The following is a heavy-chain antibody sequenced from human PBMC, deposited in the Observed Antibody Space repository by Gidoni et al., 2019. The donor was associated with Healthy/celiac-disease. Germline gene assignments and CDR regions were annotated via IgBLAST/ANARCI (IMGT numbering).Heavy chain of an antibody. D-gene: IGHD1-26*01. CDR3: ARGLGEWELTPWGGYFDY. CDR2: ISSSSSYT. V-gene: IGHV3-11*06. J-gene: IGHJ4*02. Sequence: VSYISSSSSYTNYADSVKGRFTISRDNAKNSLYLQMNSLRAEDTAVYDCARGLGEWELTPWGGYFDYWGQGTLVTVSS.